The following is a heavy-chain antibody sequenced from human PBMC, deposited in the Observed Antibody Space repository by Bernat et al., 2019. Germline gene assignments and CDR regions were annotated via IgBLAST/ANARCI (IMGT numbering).Heavy chain of an antibody. V-gene: IGHV3-72*01. CDR3: VGGVAGSVFDY. CDR2: IRNKANGYTT. CDR1: GFTFSAHY. J-gene: IGHJ4*02. Sequence: VQLVASGGGLVQPGGSLRLSRTASGFTFSAHYMDWVRQAPRKGLEWVGRIRNKANGYTTEYAASVKGRFTVSRDESKNSLYLQMNSLKIDDTAGYYCVGGVAGSVFDYWGQGTLVTVSS.